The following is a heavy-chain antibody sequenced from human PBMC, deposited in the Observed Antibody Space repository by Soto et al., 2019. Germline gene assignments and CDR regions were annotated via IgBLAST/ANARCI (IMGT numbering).Heavy chain of an antibody. CDR2: IYYSGST. CDR3: ASSLILWLGTHGSLFDS. CDR1: GGSISSGDYY. V-gene: IGHV4-30-4*01. D-gene: IGHD3-10*01. J-gene: IGHJ5*01. Sequence: PSETLYLTCTVSGGSISSGDYYWSWIRQPPGKGLEWIGYIYYSGSTYYNPSLKSRVTISVDTSKNQFSLKLSSVTAADTAVYYCASSLILWLGTHGSLFDSWGQGTLVSVSS.